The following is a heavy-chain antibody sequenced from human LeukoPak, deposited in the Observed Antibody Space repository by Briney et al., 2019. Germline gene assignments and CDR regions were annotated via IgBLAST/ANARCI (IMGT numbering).Heavy chain of an antibody. CDR1: GGSFSGYY. CDR3: ARGRSDNWFDP. CDR2: INHSGST. V-gene: IGHV4-34*01. Sequence: SETLSLTCAVYGGSFSGYYWSWIRQPPGKGLEWIGEINHSGSTNYNPSLKSRVTISVDTSKNQFSLKLSSVTAADTAVYYCARGRSDNWFDPWGQGTLVTVSS. J-gene: IGHJ5*02.